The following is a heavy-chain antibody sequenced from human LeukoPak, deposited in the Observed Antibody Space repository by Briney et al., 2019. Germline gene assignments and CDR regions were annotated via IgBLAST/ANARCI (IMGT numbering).Heavy chain of an antibody. Sequence: SETLSLTCTVSGGSISSGSYYWGWIRQPPGKGLEWIGSIYYSGSTYYNPSLKSRVTISVDTSKNQFSLKLSSVTAADTAVYYCASRGAYYDSSGYYFAYWGQGTLVTVSS. V-gene: IGHV4-39*01. D-gene: IGHD3-22*01. CDR2: IYYSGST. CDR3: ASRGAYYDSSGYYFAY. CDR1: GGSISSGSYY. J-gene: IGHJ4*02.